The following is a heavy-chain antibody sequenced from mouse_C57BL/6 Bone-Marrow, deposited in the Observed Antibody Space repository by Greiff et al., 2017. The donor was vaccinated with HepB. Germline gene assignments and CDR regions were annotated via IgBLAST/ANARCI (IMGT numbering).Heavy chain of an antibody. J-gene: IGHJ4*01. D-gene: IGHD4-1*01. V-gene: IGHV5-4*01. CDR1: GFTFSSYA. Sequence: EVKLVDSGGGLVKPGGSLKLSCAASGFTFSSYAMSWVRQTPEKRLEWVATISDGGSYTYYPDNVKGRFTISRDNAKNNLYLQMSHLKSEDTAMYYCARDRGLGVHYYAMDYWGQGTSVTVSS. CDR3: ARDRGLGVHYYAMDY. CDR2: ISDGGSYT.